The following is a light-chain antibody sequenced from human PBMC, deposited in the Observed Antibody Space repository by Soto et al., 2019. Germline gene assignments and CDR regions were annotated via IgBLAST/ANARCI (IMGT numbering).Light chain of an antibody. Sequence: EIVLTQSPGTLSLSPGERATLSCRASQSVSSSYLAWYQQKPGQAPRLLIYGASTRATGIPDRFSGSGSGTDFTFIISRLESEDFAVYFCQQYGSPPLTFGGGTKVEIK. J-gene: IGKJ4*01. CDR2: GAS. CDR1: QSVSSSY. CDR3: QQYGSPPLT. V-gene: IGKV3-20*01.